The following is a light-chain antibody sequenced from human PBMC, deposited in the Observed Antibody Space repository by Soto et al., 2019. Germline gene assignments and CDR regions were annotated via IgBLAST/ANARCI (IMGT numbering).Light chain of an antibody. J-gene: IGKJ2*01. CDR1: QSVGSN. CDR2: DTS. V-gene: IGKV3-15*01. Sequence: EIVLTQSPATLSVSPGERATLSCRASQSVGSNLAWYQQKPGQAPGLLMYDTSTRATGFPARFGGSGSGTEFTLTISSLQSEDFAVYYCQQYNDWPPMYTFGQGTKLEIK. CDR3: QQYNDWPPMYT.